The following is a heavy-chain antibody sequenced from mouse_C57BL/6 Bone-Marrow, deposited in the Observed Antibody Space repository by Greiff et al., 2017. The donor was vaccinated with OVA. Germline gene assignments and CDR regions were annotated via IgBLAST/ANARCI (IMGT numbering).Heavy chain of an antibody. Sequence: EVKLEESGGGLVQPGGSMKLSCVASGFTFSNYWMNWVRQSPEQGLEWVAQIRLKSGNYATHYAESVKGRLTISRDDSKSSVYLQMINLRAEDTGIYYCTGGGLDWYFDVWGTGTTVTVSS. CDR3: TGGGLDWYFDV. CDR2: IRLKSGNYAT. CDR1: GFTFSNYW. V-gene: IGHV6-3*01. J-gene: IGHJ1*03. D-gene: IGHD2-4*01.